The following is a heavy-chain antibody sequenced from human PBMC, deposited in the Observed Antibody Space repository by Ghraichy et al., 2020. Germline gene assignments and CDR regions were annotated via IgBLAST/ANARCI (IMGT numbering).Heavy chain of an antibody. J-gene: IGHJ3*02. V-gene: IGHV4-30-2*01. D-gene: IGHD7-27*01. Sequence: SETLSLTCAVSGGSISSGGYSWSWIRQPPGKGLEWIGYIYHSGSTYYNPSLKSRVTISVDRSKNQFSLKLSSVTAADTAVYYCASSANWGWGGAFDIWGQGTMVTVSS. CDR1: GGSISSGGYS. CDR2: IYHSGST. CDR3: ASSANWGWGGAFDI.